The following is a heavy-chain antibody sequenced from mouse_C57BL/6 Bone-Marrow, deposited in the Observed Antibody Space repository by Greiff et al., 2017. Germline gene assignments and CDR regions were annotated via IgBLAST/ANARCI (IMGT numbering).Heavy chain of an antibody. D-gene: IGHD2-5*01. Sequence: EVKLMESGGGLVQPKGSLKLSCAASGFSFNTYAMNWVRQAPGKGLEWVARIRSKSNNYATYYAGSVKDRFTISRDDSESMLYLQMNNLKTEDTAMYYCVRTYYSNSFAYWGQGTLVTVSA. CDR2: IRSKSNNYAT. CDR1: GFSFNTYA. V-gene: IGHV10-1*01. J-gene: IGHJ3*01. CDR3: VRTYYSNSFAY.